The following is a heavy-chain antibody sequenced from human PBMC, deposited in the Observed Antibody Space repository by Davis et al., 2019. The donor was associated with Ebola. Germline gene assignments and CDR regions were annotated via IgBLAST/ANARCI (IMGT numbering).Heavy chain of an antibody. D-gene: IGHD6-6*01. J-gene: IGHJ4*02. CDR3: ARVRNSSRAIGY. V-gene: IGHV4-59*12. CDR1: GGSISSYY. CDR2: VYYSGNT. Sequence: PSETLSLTCTVSGGSISSYYWSWIRQPPGKGLEWIAYVYYSGNTNENPSLKSRVTMSVDTSKKQFSLKLSSVTAADTAVYYCARVRNSSRAIGYWGQGTLVTVSS.